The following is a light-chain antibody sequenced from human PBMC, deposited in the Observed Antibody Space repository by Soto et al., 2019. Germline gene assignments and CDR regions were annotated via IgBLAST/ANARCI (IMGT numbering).Light chain of an antibody. CDR1: QSISND. CDR3: QQYHNWPPT. J-gene: IGKJ1*01. CDR2: SAS. V-gene: IGKV3-15*01. Sequence: EIVMTQSPATLSVSPGERATLSCRASQSISNDLAWYQQKPGRAPRLLIYSASTRATGIPARFSGTGSGTEFTLTISSLQSEDFALYYCQQYHNWPPTFGQGTKVDIK.